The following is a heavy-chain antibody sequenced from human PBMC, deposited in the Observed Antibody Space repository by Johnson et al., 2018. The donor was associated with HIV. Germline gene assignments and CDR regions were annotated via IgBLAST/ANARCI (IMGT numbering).Heavy chain of an antibody. CDR3: ARMTTTVSHHDAFDI. CDR2: IKSKTDGGTT. Sequence: MQLVESGGGVVQPGGSLRLSCAASGFTFSNYAMHWVRQAPGKGLEWVGRIKSKTDGGTTDYAAPVKGRFTISRDNSKNTLYLQMNSLRAEDTAVYYCARMTTTVSHHDAFDIWGPGTMVSVSS. D-gene: IGHD4-17*01. J-gene: IGHJ3*02. V-gene: IGHV3-15*01. CDR1: GFTFSNYA.